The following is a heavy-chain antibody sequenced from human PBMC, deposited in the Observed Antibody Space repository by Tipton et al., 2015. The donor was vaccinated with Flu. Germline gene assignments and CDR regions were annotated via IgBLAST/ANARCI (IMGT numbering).Heavy chain of an antibody. Sequence: TLSLTCAVSGDSISSDYYWAWLRQPPGKGLEWIGYIYNSQYTKYNPSLKSRVTISVDTSKKQFSLQLRSVTAADTAVYYCARDPSLGMPDYFDSWGQGTLVTVSS. CDR3: ARDPSLGMPDYFDS. D-gene: IGHD2-2*01. CDR2: IYNSQYT. J-gene: IGHJ4*02. V-gene: IGHV4-59*12. CDR1: GDSISSDYY.